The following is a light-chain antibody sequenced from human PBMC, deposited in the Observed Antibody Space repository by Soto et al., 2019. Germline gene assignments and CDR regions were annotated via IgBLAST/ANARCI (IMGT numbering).Light chain of an antibody. J-gene: IGKJ3*01. Sequence: DIQMTQSPSSLSASVGDRVTITCRASQSISSYLNWYQQKPGKAPKLLIYAASSLQSGVPSRFSGSGSGTDFTLTISSLQPEDFATYYCQRSYSPPFTFGPGTKVDIK. V-gene: IGKV1-39*01. CDR1: QSISSY. CDR2: AAS. CDR3: QRSYSPPFT.